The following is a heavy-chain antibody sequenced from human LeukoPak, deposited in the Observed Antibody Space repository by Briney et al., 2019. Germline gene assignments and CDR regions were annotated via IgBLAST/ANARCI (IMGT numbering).Heavy chain of an antibody. Sequence: SETLSLTCTVSDGSISSYYWSWIRQPPGKGLEWIGYIYYSGVTNYNPSLKSRVTISVDTSKNQFSLKLTSVTAADTAVYYCARDAGRYYYYGMDVWGQGTTVTVSS. CDR1: DGSISSYY. CDR2: IYYSGVT. CDR3: ARDAGRYYYYGMDV. J-gene: IGHJ6*02. V-gene: IGHV4-59*01. D-gene: IGHD1-1*01.